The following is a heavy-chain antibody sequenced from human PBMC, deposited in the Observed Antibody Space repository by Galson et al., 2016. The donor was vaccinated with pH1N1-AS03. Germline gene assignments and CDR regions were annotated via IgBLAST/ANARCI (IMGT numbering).Heavy chain of an antibody. CDR3: AKDRSSWPPGWGSVDS. CDR1: GFTFSSYG. V-gene: IGHV3-23*01. D-gene: IGHD6-13*01. Sequence: CATSGFTFSSYGMTWVRQAPGKGLEWVSSISVTGGSTYYADSVKGRFTISRDHSKNTLYLQMSSLRAEDTAVHYCAKDRSSWPPGWGSVDSWGQGTLVTVSS. J-gene: IGHJ4*02. CDR2: ISVTGGST.